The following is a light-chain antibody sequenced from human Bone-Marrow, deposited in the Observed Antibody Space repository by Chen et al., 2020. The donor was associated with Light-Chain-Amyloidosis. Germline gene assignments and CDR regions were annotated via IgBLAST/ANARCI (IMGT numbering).Light chain of an antibody. Sequence: EIVLTQSPGTLSLSPGEGANLSCRASQTISSNYLTWYQQKFGQAPRLLIYGSSSRATGIPDRFTGSGSGTDFTLPINRLEPEDFAMYYCQQYGTAPLTFCGGTKVEIK. J-gene: IGKJ4*01. CDR3: QQYGTAPLT. CDR2: GSS. V-gene: IGKV3-20*01. CDR1: QTISSNY.